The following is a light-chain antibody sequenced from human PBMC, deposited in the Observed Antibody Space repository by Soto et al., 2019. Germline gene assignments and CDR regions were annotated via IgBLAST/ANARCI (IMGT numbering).Light chain of an antibody. V-gene: IGLV2-14*03. CDR3: SSFTRSDTGV. CDR1: SSDVGFSKY. CDR2: EVS. Sequence: QSALTQPASVSGSPDQSVTISCTGTSSDVGFSKYVFWFQQHPGRAPKLIISEVSNRPSGVSDRFSGSRSANTASLTRSGLQAEDEPDYYCSSFTRSDTGVFGTGTKVTVL. J-gene: IGLJ1*01.